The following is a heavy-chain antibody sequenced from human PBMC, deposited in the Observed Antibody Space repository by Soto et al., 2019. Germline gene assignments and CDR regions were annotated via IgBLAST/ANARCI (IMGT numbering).Heavy chain of an antibody. CDR1: GGSISSGGYY. J-gene: IGHJ4*02. V-gene: IGHV4-31*11. D-gene: IGHD2-15*01. CDR3: ARLTTGYCSGGSCPPPY. Sequence: SETLSLTCAVSGGSISSGGYYWSWIRQHPGKGLEWIGYIYYSGSTYYNPSLKSRVTISVDTSKNQFSLKLSSVTAADTAVYYCARLTTGYCSGGSCPPPYWGQGTLVTVS. CDR2: IYYSGST.